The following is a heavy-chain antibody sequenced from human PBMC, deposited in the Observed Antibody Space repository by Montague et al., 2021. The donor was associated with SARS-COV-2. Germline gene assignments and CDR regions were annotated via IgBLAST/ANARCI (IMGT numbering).Heavy chain of an antibody. CDR3: ARGQRFFDWPYDAFDI. D-gene: IGHD3-9*01. Sequence: SETLSLTCAVYGDSFTDSFWNWIRQTPEKGLEWIGEIRYNGGTHYNPSLKSRVTISVDTSKNQVSLKLCSVTAADTAVYYCARGQRFFDWPYDAFDIWAQGTMVIVSS. CDR2: IRYNGGT. CDR1: GDSFTDSF. J-gene: IGHJ3*02. V-gene: IGHV4-34*01.